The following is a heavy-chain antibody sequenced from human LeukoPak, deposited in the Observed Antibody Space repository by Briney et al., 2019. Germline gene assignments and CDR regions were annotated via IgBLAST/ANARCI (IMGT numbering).Heavy chain of an antibody. J-gene: IGHJ5*01. D-gene: IGHD3-10*01. CDR1: GYAITSGGFS. CDR2: NRGPV. CDR3: ARSRQASGLFNS. Sequence: PSETLSLTCTVSGYAITSGGFSWNWIRQSPGKGLEWIGCNRGPVYYNPSLKSRFTISVDRPKNQFFLNVTPLTAADTAVYFCARSRQASGLFNSWGQGTLVGVSS. V-gene: IGHV4-30-2*06.